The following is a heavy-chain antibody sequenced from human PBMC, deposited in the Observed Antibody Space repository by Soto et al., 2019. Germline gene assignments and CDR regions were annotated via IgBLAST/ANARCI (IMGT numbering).Heavy chain of an antibody. Sequence: HLVQSGPEVKRPGASITVSCKTSGDTFANFGLSWVRQAPGQGLEGMGWIATYNNNKNYAQKFQGRLTLTTDTSTSTAYMELESLGYDDTAVYYCARVVRGVVNWFDPWGQGTLVTVSS. D-gene: IGHD3-10*01. CDR3: ARVVRGVVNWFDP. CDR2: IATYNNNK. CDR1: GDTFANFG. J-gene: IGHJ5*02. V-gene: IGHV1-18*01.